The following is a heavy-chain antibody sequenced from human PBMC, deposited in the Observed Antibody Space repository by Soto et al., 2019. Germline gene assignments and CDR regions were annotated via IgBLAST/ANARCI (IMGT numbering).Heavy chain of an antibody. D-gene: IGHD3-16*02. Sequence: EVQLVESGGGLVKPGGSLRLSCAASGFTFSNAWMSWVRQAPGKGLEWVGRIKSKTDGGTTDYAAPVKGRFTISRDDSKNTLYLQMNSLKTEDTAVYYCTTEQALAGFYDYIWGSYRSVDYFDYWGQGTLVTVSS. CDR3: TTEQALAGFYDYIWGSYRSVDYFDY. V-gene: IGHV3-15*01. CDR2: IKSKTDGGTT. J-gene: IGHJ4*02. CDR1: GFTFSNAW.